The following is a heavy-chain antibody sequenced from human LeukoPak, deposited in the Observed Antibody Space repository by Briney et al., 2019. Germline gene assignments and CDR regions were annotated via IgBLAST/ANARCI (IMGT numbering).Heavy chain of an antibody. D-gene: IGHD3-22*01. Sequence: PSETLSLTCTVSGGSISSSSYYWGWIRQPPGKGLEWIGSIYYSGSTNYNPSLKSRVTISVDTSKNQFSLKLSSVTAADTAVYYCARAIYYDSSGYCAFDIWGQGTMVTVSS. CDR1: GGSISSSSYY. CDR2: IYYSGST. J-gene: IGHJ3*02. V-gene: IGHV4-39*07. CDR3: ARAIYYDSSGYCAFDI.